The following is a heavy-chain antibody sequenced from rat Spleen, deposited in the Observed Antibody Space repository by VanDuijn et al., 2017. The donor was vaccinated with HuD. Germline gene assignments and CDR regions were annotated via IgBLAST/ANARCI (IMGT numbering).Heavy chain of an antibody. CDR2: ITNTGGSI. D-gene: IGHD3-4*01. CDR1: GFTFNNYW. Sequence: EVRLVESGGGLVQPGRSLKLSCVASGFTFNNYWMSWIRQAPGKGLEWVASITNTGGSIYYPDSVKGRFTISRDNAQNTLYLQMNSLRSEDTATYYCTRDRRAPNNYFDYWGQGVMVTVSS. V-gene: IGHV5-31*01. CDR3: TRDRRAPNNYFDY. J-gene: IGHJ2*01.